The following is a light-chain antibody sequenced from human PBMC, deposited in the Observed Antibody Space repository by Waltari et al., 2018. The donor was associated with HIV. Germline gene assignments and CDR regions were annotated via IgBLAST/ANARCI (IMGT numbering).Light chain of an antibody. CDR1: SGPVPPSSY. CDR3: VLFMGNGIWV. CDR2: STN. V-gene: IGLV8-61*01. Sequence: QTVVTQEPSFSASPAGTVTLTCALSSGPVPPSSYPSRYQQTPGQAPRTLIYSTNTRSSGVPDRFSGSILGNKAALTITGAQADDESDYYCVLFMGNGIWVFGGGTKLTAL. J-gene: IGLJ3*02.